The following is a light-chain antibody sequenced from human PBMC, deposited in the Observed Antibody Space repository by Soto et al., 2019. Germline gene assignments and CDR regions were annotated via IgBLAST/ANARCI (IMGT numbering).Light chain of an antibody. Sequence: EIVLTQSPGTLSLSPGERATLSCRASQSVSSSYLAWYQQKPGQAPRLLIYGASSRAAGIPDRFSGSGSGTDFTLTISRLEPEDSAVYYCQQYGGSPLTFGGGTKVEIK. CDR2: GAS. CDR1: QSVSSSY. CDR3: QQYGGSPLT. V-gene: IGKV3-20*01. J-gene: IGKJ4*01.